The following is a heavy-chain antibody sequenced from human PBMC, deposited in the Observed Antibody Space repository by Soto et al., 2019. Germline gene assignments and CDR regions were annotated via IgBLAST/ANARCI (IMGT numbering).Heavy chain of an antibody. CDR3: ARDHDYGDYTEYFQH. CDR1: WFTVSSNY. V-gene: IGHV3-53*01. J-gene: IGHJ1*01. D-gene: IGHD4-17*01. Sequence: EVQLVESGGGLIQPGGSLRLSCAASWFTVSSNYMSWVRQAPGKGLEWVSVIYSGGSTYYADSVKGRFTISRDNSKNTLYLQMNSLRAEDTAVYYCARDHDYGDYTEYFQHWGQGTLVTVSS. CDR2: IYSGGST.